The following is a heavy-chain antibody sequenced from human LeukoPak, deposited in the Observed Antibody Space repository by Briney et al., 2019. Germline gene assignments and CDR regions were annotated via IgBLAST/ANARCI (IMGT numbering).Heavy chain of an antibody. CDR2: ISSSGSTI. CDR3: ARGPSSPLTH. V-gene: IGHV3-48*03. Sequence: GGSLRLSCAASGFTFSSYEMNWVRQAPGKGLEWVSYISSSGSTIYYADSVKGRFTISRDNAKNSLYLQMDSLRALDTAVYYCARGPSSPLTHWGQGTLVTVSS. CDR1: GFTFSSYE. D-gene: IGHD6-6*01. J-gene: IGHJ4*02.